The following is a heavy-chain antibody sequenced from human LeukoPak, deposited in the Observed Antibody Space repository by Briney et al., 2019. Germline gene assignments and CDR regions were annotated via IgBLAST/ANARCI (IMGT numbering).Heavy chain of an antibody. CDR3: AKSGGYGLIDY. CDR2: IYSSGST. D-gene: IGHD1-26*01. J-gene: IGHJ4*02. Sequence: SETLSLTCTVSGGSISTSNYYWGWIRQPPGKGLEWIGNIYSSGSTYYNASLQSRVTISIETSKNQISLRLNSVTAADTAMYYCAKSGGYGLIDYWGQGTLVTVSS. CDR1: GGSISTSNYY. V-gene: IGHV4-39*01.